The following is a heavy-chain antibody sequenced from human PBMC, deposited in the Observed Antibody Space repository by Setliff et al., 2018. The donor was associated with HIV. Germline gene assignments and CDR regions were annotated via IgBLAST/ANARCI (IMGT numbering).Heavy chain of an antibody. CDR2: IKSKTDGGTT. J-gene: IGHJ4*02. D-gene: IGHD3-3*01. CDR3: TRVDYDFWSGPMTRYYFDY. V-gene: IGHV3-15*01. Sequence: GGSLRLSCAASGFTFTNAWMSWVRQGPGKGLEWVGRIKSKTDGGTTDYAAPVKGRFTISREDSKNTLYLHMNSLKIEDTGVYYGTRVDYDFWSGPMTRYYFDYWGQGTLVTVSS. CDR1: GFTFTNAW.